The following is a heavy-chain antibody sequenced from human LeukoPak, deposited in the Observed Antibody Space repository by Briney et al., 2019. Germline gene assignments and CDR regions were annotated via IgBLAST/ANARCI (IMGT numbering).Heavy chain of an antibody. CDR2: IYSGGST. D-gene: IGHD1-26*01. CDR1: GFTFSSYG. V-gene: IGHV3-66*01. Sequence: PGGSLRLSCAASGFTFSSYGMHWVRQAPGKGLEWVSVIYSGGSTYYTDSVKGRFTISRDNSKNTVYLQMNSLRVDDTAVYYCARVCGTYPCYYGMDVWGQGATVTVSS. CDR3: ARVCGTYPCYYGMDV. J-gene: IGHJ6*02.